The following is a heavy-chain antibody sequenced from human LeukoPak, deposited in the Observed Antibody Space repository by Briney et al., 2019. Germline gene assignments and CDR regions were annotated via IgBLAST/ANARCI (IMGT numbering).Heavy chain of an antibody. J-gene: IGHJ3*02. CDR3: AREGWYYYDSSGENAFDI. CDR1: GGSISSYY. V-gene: IGHV4-59*01. D-gene: IGHD3-22*01. CDR2: IYYSGST. Sequence: SETLCLTCTVSGGSISSYYWSWIRQPPGKGLEWIGYIYYSGSTNYNPSLKSRVTISVDTSKNQFSLKLSSVTAADTAVYYCAREGWYYYDSSGENAFDIWGQGTMVTVSS.